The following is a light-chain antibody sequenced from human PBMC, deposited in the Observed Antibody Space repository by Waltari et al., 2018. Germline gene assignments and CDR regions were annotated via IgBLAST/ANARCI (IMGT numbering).Light chain of an antibody. CDR3: QQYSTAPWT. V-gene: IGKV4-1*01. J-gene: IGKJ1*01. Sequence: DIVMTQSPDSLAVSRGERATINCKSSQSVLYSPNSQNYLAWYPQTPGQPPKLLIYRASTRESGVPDRFSGSGSGTDFTLTISSLQAEDVAVYYCQQYSTAPWTFGQGTKVEIK. CDR2: RAS. CDR1: QSVLYSPNSQNY.